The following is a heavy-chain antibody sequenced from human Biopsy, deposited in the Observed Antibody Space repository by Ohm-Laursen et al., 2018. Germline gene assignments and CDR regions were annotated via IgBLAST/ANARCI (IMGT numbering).Heavy chain of an antibody. CDR1: GFTFSSYA. Sequence: SLRLSCAASGFTFSSYAMTWFRQAPGKGLEWVSTISGNSDIIYDTDSVRGRFTISRDNSKNTPYLQMNSLRADDTAVYYCALAAAQTVTHFDYWGQGTLVTASS. CDR3: ALAAAQTVTHFDY. J-gene: IGHJ4*02. CDR2: ISGNSDII. V-gene: IGHV3-23*01. D-gene: IGHD4-17*01.